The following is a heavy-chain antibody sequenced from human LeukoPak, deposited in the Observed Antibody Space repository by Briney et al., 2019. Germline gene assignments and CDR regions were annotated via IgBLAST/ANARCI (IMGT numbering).Heavy chain of an antibody. J-gene: IGHJ4*02. CDR1: GNYW. D-gene: IGHD2-2*01. V-gene: IGHV3-74*01. Sequence: GGSLRLSCAASGNYWMHWVRQAPGKGLVWVSHINSDGSWTSYADSVKGRFTISKDNAKNAVYLQMNNLRAEDTAVYYCVSFYETYWGRGTLVTVSS. CDR3: VSFYETY. CDR2: INSDGSWT.